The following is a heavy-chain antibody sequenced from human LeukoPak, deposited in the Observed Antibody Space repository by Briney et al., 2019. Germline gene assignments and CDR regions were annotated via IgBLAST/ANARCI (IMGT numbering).Heavy chain of an antibody. D-gene: IGHD5-24*01. CDR3: ARGRDRSKAGDL. CDR1: GGSCDDYY. CDR2: IHPSGIF. V-gene: IGHV4-34*01. J-gene: IGHJ5*02. Sequence: SATLSLTCAVHGGSCDDYYCSWIRQPPGKGLEWIGEIHPSGIFYYNSSLMSRVTISIDTSKSQFSLRLTSVTAADTAFYYCARGRDRSKAGDLWGQGSLVTVSS.